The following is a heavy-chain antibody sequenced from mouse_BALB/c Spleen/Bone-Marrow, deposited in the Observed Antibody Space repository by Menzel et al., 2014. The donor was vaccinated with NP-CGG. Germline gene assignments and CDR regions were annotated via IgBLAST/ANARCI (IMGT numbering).Heavy chain of an antibody. CDR2: IYPGDGDT. CDR3: ARGGISVDY. CDR1: GYAFSGYW. Sequence: QVQLQQSGAELVRPGSSVKISCKASGYAFSGYWMNWVKQRPGQGLEWIGPIYPGDGDTDYNGKFKGKATLTAYKSSSTAYMQLSSLTSEDSAVYFCARGGISVDYWGQGTTLTVSS. V-gene: IGHV1-80*01. J-gene: IGHJ2*01.